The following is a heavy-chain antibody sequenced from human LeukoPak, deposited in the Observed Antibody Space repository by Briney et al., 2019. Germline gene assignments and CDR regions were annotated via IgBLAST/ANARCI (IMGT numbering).Heavy chain of an antibody. CDR2: ISYDGSNK. Sequence: GGSLRLSCAASGLTSSSYGMHWVRQAPGKGLEWVAVISYDGSNKYYADSVKGRFTISRDNSKNTLYLQMNSLRAEDTAVYYCARGSGWLQGDYFDYWGQGTLVTVSS. CDR3: ARGSGWLQGDYFDY. D-gene: IGHD5-24*01. CDR1: GLTSSSYG. J-gene: IGHJ4*02. V-gene: IGHV3-30*03.